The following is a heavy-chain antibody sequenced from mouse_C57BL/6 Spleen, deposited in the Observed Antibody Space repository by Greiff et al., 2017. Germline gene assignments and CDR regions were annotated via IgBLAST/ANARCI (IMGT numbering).Heavy chain of an antibody. J-gene: IGHJ2*01. CDR2: INPNNGGT. CDR3: AIENGNYLGY. Sequence: EVQLQQSGPELVKPGASVKISCKASGYTFTDYYMNWVKQSHGKSLEWIGDINPNNGGTSYNQKFKGKATLTVDKSSSTAYMELRSLTSEDSAVYYCAIENGNYLGYGGQGTTLTVSS. CDR1: GYTFTDYY. D-gene: IGHD2-1*01. V-gene: IGHV1-26*01.